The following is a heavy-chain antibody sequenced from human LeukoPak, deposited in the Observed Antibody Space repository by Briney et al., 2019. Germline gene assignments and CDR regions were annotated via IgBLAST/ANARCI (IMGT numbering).Heavy chain of an antibody. CDR2: ISDSGDYT. Sequence: GGSLTLSCAGSGFNFSSYAMSWVRQAPGQGLEGVSAISDSGDYTSYADSARGRFTISRDNSRNTLYLQMISLRPEDTAVYYCAKDTSIGKYCTNGVCSPFDYWGQGTLVTVSS. CDR3: AKDTSIGKYCTNGVCSPFDY. CDR1: GFNFSSYA. D-gene: IGHD2-8*01. V-gene: IGHV3-23*01. J-gene: IGHJ4*02.